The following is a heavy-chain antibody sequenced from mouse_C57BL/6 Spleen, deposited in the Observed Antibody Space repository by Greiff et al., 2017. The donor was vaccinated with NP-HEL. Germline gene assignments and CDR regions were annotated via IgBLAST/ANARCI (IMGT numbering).Heavy chain of an antibody. V-gene: IGHV1-5*01. CDR1: GYTFTSYW. CDR3: TRGVSYWYFDV. Sequence: VQLQQSGTVLARPGASVKMSCKTSGYTFTSYWMHWVKQRPGQGLEWIGAIYPGNSDTSYNQKFKGKVKLTAVTSASTAYMELSSLTNEDSAVYYCTRGVSYWYFDVWGTGTTVTVSS. CDR2: IYPGNSDT. J-gene: IGHJ1*03.